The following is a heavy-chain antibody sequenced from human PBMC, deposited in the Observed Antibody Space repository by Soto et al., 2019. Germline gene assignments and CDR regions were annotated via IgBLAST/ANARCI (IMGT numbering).Heavy chain of an antibody. D-gene: IGHD3-10*01. CDR1: GFTFSSYS. CDR2: TRQDGGQE. Sequence: PGGSLRLSCAASGFTFSSYSMNWVRQAPGKGLEWVAHTRQDGGQEYYVDSVKGRFTISRDNSKSTMYLQMDSLRSEDTAVYYCTKDRYIPPVRLYYHALDVWGQATTVTVSS. J-gene: IGHJ6*02. CDR3: TKDRYIPPVRLYYHALDV. V-gene: IGHV3-7*01.